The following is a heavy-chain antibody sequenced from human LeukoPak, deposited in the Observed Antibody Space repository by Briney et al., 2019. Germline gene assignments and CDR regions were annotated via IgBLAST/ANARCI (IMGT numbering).Heavy chain of an antibody. CDR1: GFTFSNYW. CDR2: IRQDGGEI. V-gene: IGHV3-7*05. Sequence: GGSLRLSCAASGFTFSNYWMTWVRQAPGKGLEWVANIRQDGGEIYSVDSVKGRFTISRDNTKNSLYLQMNSLRAEDTAVYYCARVIGYCSGGSCFPFDYWGQETLVTVSS. J-gene: IGHJ4*02. D-gene: IGHD2-15*01. CDR3: ARVIGYCSGGSCFPFDY.